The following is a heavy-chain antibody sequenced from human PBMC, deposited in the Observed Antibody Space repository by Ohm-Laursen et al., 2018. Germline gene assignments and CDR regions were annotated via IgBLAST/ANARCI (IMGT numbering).Heavy chain of an antibody. V-gene: IGHV3-23*01. J-gene: IGHJ4*02. CDR2: ITGSGRST. Sequence: SLRLSCAASGFTFSSYAMSWVRQTPKKGLEWVSTITGSGRSTYYADSVKGRFTVSRDNSKNTLYLQMNSLRAEDTAVYYCAKDLSSKTCPDYWGQGTLVTVSS. D-gene: IGHD2/OR15-2a*01. CDR3: AKDLSSKTCPDY. CDR1: GFTFSSYA.